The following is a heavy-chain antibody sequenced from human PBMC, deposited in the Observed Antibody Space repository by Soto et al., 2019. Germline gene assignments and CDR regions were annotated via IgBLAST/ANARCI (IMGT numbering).Heavy chain of an antibody. CDR3: ARDSAVAGYYYYYYGMDV. V-gene: IGHV3-30-3*01. Sequence: QVQLVESGGGVVQPGRSLRLSCAASGFTFSSYAMHWVRQAPGKGLEWVAVISYDGSNKYYADSVKGRFTISRDNSKNTLYLQMNSLRAEDTAVYYCARDSAVAGYYYYYYGMDVWGQGTTVTVSS. J-gene: IGHJ6*02. CDR2: ISYDGSNK. CDR1: GFTFSSYA. D-gene: IGHD6-19*01.